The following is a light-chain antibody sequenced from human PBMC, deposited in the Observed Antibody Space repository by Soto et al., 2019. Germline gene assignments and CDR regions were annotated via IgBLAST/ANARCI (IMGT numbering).Light chain of an antibody. V-gene: IGLV2-23*01. J-gene: IGLJ1*01. CDR1: SSVVGSYIF. CDR2: EAS. CDR3: CSYAGSSTYV. Sequence: QSVLTQPASVSGSPGQSITISCTGTSSVVGSYIFVSWYQQHPGKASKLMIYEASKRPSGVSNRFSGSKSGNTASLTISWLQPGDEADYYCCSYAGSSTYVFGAGTKVTVL.